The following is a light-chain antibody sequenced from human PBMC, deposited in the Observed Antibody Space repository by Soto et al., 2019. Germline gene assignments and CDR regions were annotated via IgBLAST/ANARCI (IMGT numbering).Light chain of an antibody. J-gene: IGKJ3*01. CDR3: QQFCSSQFT. V-gene: IGKV3-20*01. CDR1: QSVSSSY. CDR2: GAS. Sequence: EIVLTQSPGTLSLSPGERGTLSCRASQSVSSSYLAWYQQKPGQAPRLLIYGASNWATGIPDRFSGSGSGTDFTLTISRLEPEDFAVYYCQQFCSSQFTFGPGTRVDFK.